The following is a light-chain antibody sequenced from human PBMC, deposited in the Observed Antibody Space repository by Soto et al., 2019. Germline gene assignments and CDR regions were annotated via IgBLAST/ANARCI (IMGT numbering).Light chain of an antibody. Sequence: QSVLTQPASVSGSPGQSITISCTGTSSDVGGYKYVSWYQQHPDKAPKLIIYEVSNRPSGVSNRFSGSKSGNTASLTISGLQAEDESDYYCSSYPGTPNWVFGGGTKLTVL. J-gene: IGLJ3*02. V-gene: IGLV2-14*01. CDR3: SSYPGTPNWV. CDR2: EVS. CDR1: SSDVGGYKY.